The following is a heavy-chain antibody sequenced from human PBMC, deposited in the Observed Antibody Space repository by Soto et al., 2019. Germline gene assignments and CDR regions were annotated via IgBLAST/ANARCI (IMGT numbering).Heavy chain of an antibody. Sequence: SETLTLTCAVSGGSISSGGYSWSWIRQPPGKGLEWIGYIYHSGSTYYNPSLKSRVTISVDRSKNQFSLKLSSVTAADTAVYYCARGGVDYYDSSGYYFSPYYFDYWGQGTLVTVSS. D-gene: IGHD3-22*01. CDR2: IYHSGST. J-gene: IGHJ4*02. CDR1: GGSISSGGYS. V-gene: IGHV4-30-2*01. CDR3: ARGGVDYYDSSGYYFSPYYFDY.